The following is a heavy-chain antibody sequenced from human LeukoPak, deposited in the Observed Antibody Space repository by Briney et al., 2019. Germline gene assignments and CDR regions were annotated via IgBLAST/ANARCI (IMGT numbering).Heavy chain of an antibody. V-gene: IGHV3-74*01. Sequence: GGSLRLSCAASEFTFSNFWMHWVRQAPGKGLVWVSRTDADGSGTTYADSVKGRFTISRDNAKNTLYLQMNSLRAEDTAVYYCARDAAYCGGDCYLFDIWGQGTMVTVSS. D-gene: IGHD2-21*01. CDR1: EFTFSNFW. J-gene: IGHJ3*02. CDR3: ARDAAYCGGDCYLFDI. CDR2: TDADGSGT.